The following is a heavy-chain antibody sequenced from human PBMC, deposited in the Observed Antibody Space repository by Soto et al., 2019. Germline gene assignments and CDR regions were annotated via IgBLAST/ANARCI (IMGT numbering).Heavy chain of an antibody. CDR2: ISSSSSYI. CDR3: ARDQTPDCSGTRCYGNHIYYCGMDV. CDR1: GFTFSSYS. J-gene: IGHJ6*02. V-gene: IGHV3-21*01. Sequence: EVQLVESGGGLVKPGGSLRLSCAASGFTFSSYSMNWVRQAPGKGLEWVSSISSSSSYIYYADSVKGRFTISRDNAKNSPYLQMNSLRAEGTAVYYCARDQTPDCSGTRCYGNHIYYCGMDVWGQGTTVTVSS. D-gene: IGHD2-2*01.